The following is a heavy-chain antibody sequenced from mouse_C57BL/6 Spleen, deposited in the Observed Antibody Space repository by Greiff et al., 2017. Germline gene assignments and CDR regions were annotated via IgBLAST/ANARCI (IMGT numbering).Heavy chain of an antibody. CDR1: GYTFTEYT. CDR2: FYPGSGSI. CDR3: ARHGSNWVYLDY. V-gene: IGHV1-62-2*01. J-gene: IGHJ2*01. Sequence: VKLMESGAELVKPGASVKLSCKASGYTFTEYTIHWVKQRSGQGLEWIGWFYPGSGSIKYNEKFKDKATLTADKSSSTVYMELSRLTSEDSAVYCCARHGSNWVYLDYWGQGTTLTVSS. D-gene: IGHD4-1*01.